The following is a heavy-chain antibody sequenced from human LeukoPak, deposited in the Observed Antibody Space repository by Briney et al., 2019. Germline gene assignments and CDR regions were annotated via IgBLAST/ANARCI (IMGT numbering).Heavy chain of an antibody. CDR1: DFTFSNAW. V-gene: IGHV3-15*01. CDR2: IKRKTDAETT. Sequence: GGPLRLSCPASDFTFSNAWISWFPKAPGRGLEWAGLIKRKTDAETTDYPAPAKGRFTISRDDSKITLSLQMNSLKTEDTAVYYCTTVEQIPGYYYGMDVWGQGTTVTVSS. CDR3: TTVEQIPGYYYGMDV. J-gene: IGHJ6*02. D-gene: IGHD3-10*01.